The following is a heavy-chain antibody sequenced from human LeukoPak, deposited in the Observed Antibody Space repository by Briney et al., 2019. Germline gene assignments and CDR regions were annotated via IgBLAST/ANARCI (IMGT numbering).Heavy chain of an antibody. CDR3: AKDRDSSRFGELEMGLDAFDI. CDR2: ISGSGGST. V-gene: IGHV3-23*01. CDR1: GFTFSSYS. D-gene: IGHD3-10*01. J-gene: IGHJ3*02. Sequence: PGGSLRLSCAASGFTFSSYSMSWVRQAPGKGLEWVSAISGSGGSTYYADSVKGRFTISRDNSKNTLYLQMNSLRAEDTAVYYCAKDRDSSRFGELEMGLDAFDIWGQGAMVTVSS.